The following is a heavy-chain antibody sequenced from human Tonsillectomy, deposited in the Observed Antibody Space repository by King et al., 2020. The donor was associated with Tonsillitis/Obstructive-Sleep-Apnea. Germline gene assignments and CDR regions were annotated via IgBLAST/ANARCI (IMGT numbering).Heavy chain of an antibody. J-gene: IGHJ3*02. CDR2: ISSDGSAN. CDR1: GFTFNNSP. V-gene: IGHV3-30*01. CDR3: AREASSSGRAGTFDN. Sequence: VQLVESGGGVVQPGTSLRLSCAASGFTFNNSPMHWVRQAPGKGLEWVAGISSDGSANHYPDSMRGQFTISRDNSKNTLYLQVNSMGAEDAAVYYCAREASSSGRAGTFDNRGQGTMVTVSS. D-gene: IGHD6-19*01.